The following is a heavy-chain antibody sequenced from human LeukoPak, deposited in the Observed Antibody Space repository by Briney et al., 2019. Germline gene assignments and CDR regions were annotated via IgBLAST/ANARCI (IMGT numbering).Heavy chain of an antibody. CDR3: AKGVNDSGGKRLDY. J-gene: IGHJ4*02. Sequence: GGSLRLSCAASGFTFSSYGMHWVRQAPGKGLEWVAFISYDGSNKYSAVSVRGRFTIFRDNSKNTLYLQMNSLRADDTAVYYCAKGVNDSGGKRLDYWGQGTLVTVS. CDR1: GFTFSSYG. D-gene: IGHD4-23*01. V-gene: IGHV3-30*18. CDR2: ISYDGSNK.